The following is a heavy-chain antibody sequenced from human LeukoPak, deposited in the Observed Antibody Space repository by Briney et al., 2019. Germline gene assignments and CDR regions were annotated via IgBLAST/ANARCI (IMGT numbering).Heavy chain of an antibody. D-gene: IGHD3-16*01. CDR2: IHYSGNT. CDR3: AGDSRLGEK. V-gene: IGHV4-59*01. CDR1: GGSLSNYY. Sequence: PSETLSLTCTVSGGSLSNYYWNWIRQPPGKGLEWLGNIHYSGNTHYNPALKSRVTISADTSKNQFSLKLSSVTAADTAVYYCAGDSRLGEKWGQGTLVTVSS. J-gene: IGHJ4*02.